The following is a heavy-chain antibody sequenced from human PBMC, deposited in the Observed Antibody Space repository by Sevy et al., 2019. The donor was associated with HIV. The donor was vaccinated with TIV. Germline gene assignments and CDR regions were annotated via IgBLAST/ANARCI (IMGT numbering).Heavy chain of an antibody. CDR2: MNPNSGNT. Sequence: ASVKVSCKASGYTFTSYDINWVRQATGLGLEWMGWMNPNSGNTGYAQKFQGRVTMTRNTSISTAYMELSSLRSEDTAVYYCARGTLLWFGELLRRNWFDPWGQGTLVTVSS. CDR3: ARGTLLWFGELLRRNWFDP. V-gene: IGHV1-8*01. J-gene: IGHJ5*02. D-gene: IGHD3-10*01. CDR1: GYTFTSYD.